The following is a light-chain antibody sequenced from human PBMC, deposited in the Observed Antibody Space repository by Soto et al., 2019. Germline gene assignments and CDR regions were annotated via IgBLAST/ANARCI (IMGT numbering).Light chain of an antibody. V-gene: IGKV3-20*01. Sequence: ENVLTQSPGTLSLSPGERATLSCRASQTIRSNYLAWYRQTPGQAPRLLIYGAYNRATGIAYRFSGSGSGTDFALIISRLEPEDFALYDCQQYGSSPWTFGQGTKVEIK. CDR3: QQYGSSPWT. CDR1: QTIRSNY. CDR2: GAY. J-gene: IGKJ1*01.